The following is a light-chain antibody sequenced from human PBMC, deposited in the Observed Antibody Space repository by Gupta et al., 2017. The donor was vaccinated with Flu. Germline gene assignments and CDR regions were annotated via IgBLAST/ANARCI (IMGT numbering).Light chain of an antibody. V-gene: IGKV1-39*01. CDR2: AAS. CDR1: QTFSSY. CDR3: QQCYCNPYI. J-gene: IGKJ2*01. Sequence: DIQMTQSPSSLSASVGDRVTITYRAAQTFSSYLNWFQHKAGKAPKLLIYAASSLQSGVPSRFSGSGSGTEFTLSISSLQAEDFATYYCQQCYCNPYIFGQGTXLEIK.